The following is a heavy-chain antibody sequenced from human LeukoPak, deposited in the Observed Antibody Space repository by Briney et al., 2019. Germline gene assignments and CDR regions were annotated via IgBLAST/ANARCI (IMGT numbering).Heavy chain of an antibody. CDR1: GGTFSSYA. D-gene: IGHD2-21*02. CDR3: ARAPPLAYCGGDCYSDAFDI. CDR2: IIPIFGTA. J-gene: IGHJ3*02. Sequence: GSSAQVSCKASGGTFSSYAISWVRQAPGQGLEWMGGIIPIFGTANYAQKFQGRVTITADESTSTAYMELSSLRSEDTAVYYCARAPPLAYCGGDCYSDAFDIWGQGTMVTVSS. V-gene: IGHV1-69*13.